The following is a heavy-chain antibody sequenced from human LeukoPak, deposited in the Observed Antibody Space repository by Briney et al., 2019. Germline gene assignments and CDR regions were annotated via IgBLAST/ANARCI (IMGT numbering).Heavy chain of an antibody. CDR2: INGDGGRT. D-gene: IGHD1-14*01. V-gene: IGHV3-23*01. J-gene: IGHJ6*02. CDR3: AKDIKGTNYYYYGMGA. CDR1: GFTFSNSA. Sequence: PGGSLRLSCAASGFTFSNSAMTWVRQAPGKGLDWVSAINGDGGRTYYADSVKGRFTISRDNSKNTLYLQMNSLRVEDTAVYYCAKDIKGTNYYYYGMGAWGQGTTVTVSS.